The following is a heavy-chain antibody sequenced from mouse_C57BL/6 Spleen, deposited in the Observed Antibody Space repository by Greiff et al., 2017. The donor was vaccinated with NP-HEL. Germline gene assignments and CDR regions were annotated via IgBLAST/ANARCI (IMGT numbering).Heavy chain of an antibody. Sequence: VQLQQSDAELVKPGASVKISCKVSGYTFTDHTIHWLKQRPEQGLEWIGYIYPRDGSTKYNEKFKGKATLTADKSSSTAYMQLNSLTSEDSAVYFCARSAYYSNYVPFFDYWGQGTTLTVSS. CDR1: GYTFTDHT. D-gene: IGHD2-5*01. J-gene: IGHJ2*01. CDR2: IYPRDGST. V-gene: IGHV1-78*01. CDR3: ARSAYYSNYVPFFDY.